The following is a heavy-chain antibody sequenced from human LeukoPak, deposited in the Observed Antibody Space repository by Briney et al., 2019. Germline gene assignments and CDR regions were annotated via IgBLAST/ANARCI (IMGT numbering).Heavy chain of an antibody. CDR3: ATHNIAISGTGFDY. J-gene: IGHJ4*02. Sequence: SQTLSLTCSVSGGSISSSSYYWGRIRHPPGKGLDGIGSIDHSGSTYYTPSLKSRVTVSVDTSTTQFSLKLNSATAADTAVYYCATHNIAISGTGFDYWGQGTLVSVSS. D-gene: IGHD2/OR15-2a*01. V-gene: IGHV4-39*01. CDR2: IDHSGST. CDR1: GGSISSSSYY.